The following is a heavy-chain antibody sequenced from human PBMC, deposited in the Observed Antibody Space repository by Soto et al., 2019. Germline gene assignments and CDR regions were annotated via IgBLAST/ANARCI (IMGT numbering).Heavy chain of an antibody. CDR3: AMVQLRYFYWLLPIGPWFYP. Sequence: SETLSLTCTVSGGSISSYYWSWIRQPPGKGLEWIGYIYYSGSTNYNPSLKSRVTISVDTSKNQFSLKLSSVTAADTAVYYCAMVQLRYFYWLLPIGPWFYPCGQGTLVTVSS. CDR1: GGSISSYY. CDR2: IYYSGST. J-gene: IGHJ5*02. V-gene: IGHV4-59*01. D-gene: IGHD3-9*01.